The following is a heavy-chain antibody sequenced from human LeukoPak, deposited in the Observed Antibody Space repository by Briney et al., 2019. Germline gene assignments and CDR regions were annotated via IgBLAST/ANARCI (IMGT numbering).Heavy chain of an antibody. J-gene: IGHJ4*02. V-gene: IGHV4-38-2*02. CDR1: GYSISSGYY. Sequence: SETLSLTCTVSGYSISSGYYWGWIRQPPGKGLEWIGSIYHSGSTYYNPSLKSRVTISVDTPKNQFSLKLSSVTAADTAVYYCARQEWNYEAKDFDYWGQGTLVTVSS. CDR2: IYHSGST. D-gene: IGHD1-7*01. CDR3: ARQEWNYEAKDFDY.